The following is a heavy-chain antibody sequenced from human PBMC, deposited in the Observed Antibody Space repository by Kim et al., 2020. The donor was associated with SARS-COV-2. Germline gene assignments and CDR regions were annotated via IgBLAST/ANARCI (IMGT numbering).Heavy chain of an antibody. V-gene: IGHV3-23*01. CDR2: ISGSGGST. J-gene: IGHJ4*02. CDR1: GFTFSSYA. Sequence: GGSLRLSCAASGFTFSSYAMSWVRQAPGKGLEWVSAISGSGGSTYYADSVKGRFTISRDNSKNTLYLQMNSLRAEDTAVYYCAKVSEEQWLLADFDYWGQGTLVTVSS. D-gene: IGHD6-19*01. CDR3: AKVSEEQWLLADFDY.